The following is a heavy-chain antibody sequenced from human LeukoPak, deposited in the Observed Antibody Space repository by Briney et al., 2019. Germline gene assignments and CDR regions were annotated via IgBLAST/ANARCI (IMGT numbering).Heavy chain of an antibody. V-gene: IGHV3-30-3*01. D-gene: IGHD3-10*01. J-gene: IGHJ3*02. CDR3: ARGRLLWFGELSLGI. CDR1: GFTFSSYA. CDR2: ISYDGSNK. Sequence: GGSLRLSCEASGFTFSSYAMHWVRQVPGKGLEWVAVISYDGSNKYYADSVRARFTISRDNSKLYLQMNSLRAEDTAVYYCARGRLLWFGELSLGIWGQGTMVTVSS.